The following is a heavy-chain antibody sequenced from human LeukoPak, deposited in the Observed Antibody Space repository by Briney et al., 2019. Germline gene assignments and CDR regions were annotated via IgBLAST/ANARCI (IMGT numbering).Heavy chain of an antibody. D-gene: IGHD1-7*01. CDR1: GGTFSSYA. J-gene: IGHJ4*02. CDR2: IIPIFDTA. Sequence: SVKVSCKASGGTFSSYAISWVRQAPGQGLEWMGRIIPIFDTANYAQKFQGRVTITTDESTSTAYMELSSLRSEDTAVYYCARTDLELGDFDYWGQGTLVTVSS. V-gene: IGHV1-69*05. CDR3: ARTDLELGDFDY.